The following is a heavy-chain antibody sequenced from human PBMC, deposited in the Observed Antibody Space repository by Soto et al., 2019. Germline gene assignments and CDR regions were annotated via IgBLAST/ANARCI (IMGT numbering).Heavy chain of an antibody. CDR2: ISYDGSNK. D-gene: IGHD2-2*01. CDR1: GFTFSSYG. Sequence: QPGGSLRLSCAASGFTFSSYGMHWVRQAPGKGLEWVAVISYDGSNKYYADSVKGRFTISRDNSKNTLYLQMNSLRAEDTAVYYCAKGPDIVVVPAASTGGAFDIWGQGTMVTVSS. V-gene: IGHV3-30*18. CDR3: AKGPDIVVVPAASTGGAFDI. J-gene: IGHJ3*02.